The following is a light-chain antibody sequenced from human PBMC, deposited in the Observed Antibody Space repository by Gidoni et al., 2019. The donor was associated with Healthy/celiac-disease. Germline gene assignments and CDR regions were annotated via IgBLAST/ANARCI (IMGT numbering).Light chain of an antibody. CDR2: GNS. Sequence: QTVLTQPPSVAASPGQRVTISCTGSSSNIGAGYAVHWYQQLPGTATTLLIYGNSNRPSGVPDRFSGSKSGTSASLAITGLQAEDEADYYCQSYDSSLSGSVVFGGGTKLTVL. V-gene: IGLV1-40*01. J-gene: IGLJ2*01. CDR1: SSNIGAGYA. CDR3: QSYDSSLSGSVV.